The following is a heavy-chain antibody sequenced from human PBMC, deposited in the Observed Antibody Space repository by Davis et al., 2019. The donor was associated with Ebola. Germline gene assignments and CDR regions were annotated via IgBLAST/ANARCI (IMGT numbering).Heavy chain of an antibody. D-gene: IGHD4/OR15-4a*01. CDR3: VRQESLYGAIDS. CDR2: IYVGDSDT. CDR1: GYSFASSW. V-gene: IGHV5-51*01. J-gene: IGHJ4*02. Sequence: GESLKISCEASGYSFASSWIGWVRQLPGNGLEWMGIIYVGDSDTRYSPAFQDQVTISADRSISTAYLQWSSLKASDTAIYYCVRQESLYGAIDSWGQGTLVTVSS.